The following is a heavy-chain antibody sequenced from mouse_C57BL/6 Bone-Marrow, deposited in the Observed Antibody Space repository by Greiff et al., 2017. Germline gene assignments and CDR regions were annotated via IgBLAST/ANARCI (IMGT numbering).Heavy chain of an antibody. V-gene: IGHV1-55*01. CDR2: IYPGSGST. J-gene: IGHJ2*01. CDR1: GYTFTSYW. CDR3: ARNGDGSSCYFDY. D-gene: IGHD1-1*01. Sequence: QVQLQQPGAELVKPGASVKMSCKASGYTFTSYWITWVKQRPGQGLEWIGDIYPGSGSTNYNEKFKSKATLTLDTYSSTAYMQLSSLTSEDSAVYYCARNGDGSSCYFDYWGQGTTLTVSS.